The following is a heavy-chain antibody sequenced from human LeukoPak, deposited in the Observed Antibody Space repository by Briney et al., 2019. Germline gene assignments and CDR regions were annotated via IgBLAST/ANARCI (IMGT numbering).Heavy chain of an antibody. CDR1: GGSIRSGSYY. V-gene: IGHV4-61*02. D-gene: IGHD1-26*01. CDR3: AREFRKGWDWFDP. Sequence: SETLSLTCTVPGGSIRSGSYYWSWIRQPAGKGLEWIGRIHAGGSTNYNPSLKSQVTISADTSKNQFSLKLSSVTAADTAVYYCAREFRKGWDWFDPWGQGTLVTVSS. J-gene: IGHJ5*02. CDR2: IHAGGST.